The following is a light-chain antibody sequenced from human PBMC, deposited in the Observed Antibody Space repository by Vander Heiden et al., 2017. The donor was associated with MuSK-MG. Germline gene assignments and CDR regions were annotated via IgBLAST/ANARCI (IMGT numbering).Light chain of an antibody. V-gene: IGKV4-1*01. Sequence: DIVMTQSPDSLAVSLGERATINCKSSQSLLYNSNNQNYLAWYQNKPGQPPRLLIYWASTRQSGFPGRFSGSGSGTNFTLTISSLQGEDVAVYYCQQVFHTPYTFGHGTKVHIK. CDR3: QQVFHTPYT. CDR2: WAS. CDR1: QSLLYNSNNQNY. J-gene: IGKJ3*01.